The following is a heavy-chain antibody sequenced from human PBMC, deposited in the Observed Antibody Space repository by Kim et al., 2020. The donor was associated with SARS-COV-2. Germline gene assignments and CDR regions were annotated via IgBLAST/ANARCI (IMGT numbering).Heavy chain of an antibody. V-gene: IGHV4-34*01. Sequence: SETLSLTCAVYGGSFSGYYWSWIRQPPGKGLEWIGEINHSGSTNYNPSLKSRVTISVDTSKNQFSLKLSSVTAADTAVYYCAGRDIVVVPAAKGSDVWGQGTTVTVSS. J-gene: IGHJ6*02. D-gene: IGHD2-2*01. CDR3: AGRDIVVVPAAKGSDV. CDR1: GGSFSGYY. CDR2: INHSGST.